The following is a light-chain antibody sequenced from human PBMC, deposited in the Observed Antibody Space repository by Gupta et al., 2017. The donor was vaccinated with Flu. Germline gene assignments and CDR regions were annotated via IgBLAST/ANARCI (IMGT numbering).Light chain of an antibody. V-gene: IGKV3-20*01. CDR2: SAS. Sequence: TLYSRPEEKATPSRRGRQSVKDKSLEWFQRKPGQAPTGLIYSASRRATGVPQRFCGSGSGTEFTLTLTAPGPDDFAVYYCHQEGTLPLTFGRGTKVEIK. J-gene: IGKJ4*01. CDR3: HQEGTLPLT. CDR1: QSVKDKS.